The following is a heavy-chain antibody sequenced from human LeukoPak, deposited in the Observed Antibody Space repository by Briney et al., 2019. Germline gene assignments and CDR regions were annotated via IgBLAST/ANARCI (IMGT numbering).Heavy chain of an antibody. CDR3: AKRRGDTGTRCYIDF. CDR1: GFTFSSYG. J-gene: IGHJ4*02. V-gene: IGHV3-23*01. Sequence: GGSLRLSCAASGFTFSSYGMRWVRQAAGKGLEWVAGISGGGSNTYYEDSVKGRITISRDNSKNTLYLQMNSLRAEDTSVYYCAKRRGDTGTRCYIDFWGQGTLVTVSS. D-gene: IGHD1-14*01. CDR2: ISGGGSNT.